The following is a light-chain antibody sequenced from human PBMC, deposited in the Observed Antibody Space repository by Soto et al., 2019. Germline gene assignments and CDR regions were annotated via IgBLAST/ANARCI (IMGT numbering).Light chain of an antibody. V-gene: IGLV2-14*01. CDR2: SVS. CDR1: RSDIGTYDH. Sequence: QSVMTQPASVSVSPGQSITMSCSGTRSDIGTYDHVAWFQQFPGKTPKRMIYSVSNRPSGVSYRFSGSKSGTTASLTISGLQAEDEADYYFISYTVSRSYVFGTGTKLTVL. J-gene: IGLJ1*01. CDR3: ISYTVSRSYV.